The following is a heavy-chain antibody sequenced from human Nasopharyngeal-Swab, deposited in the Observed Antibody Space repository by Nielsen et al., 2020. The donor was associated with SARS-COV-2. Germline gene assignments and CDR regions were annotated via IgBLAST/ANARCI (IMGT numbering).Heavy chain of an antibody. CDR2: ISSTGSTI. CDR1: GFTLSSYE. J-gene: IGHJ4*02. V-gene: IGHV3-48*03. CDR3: ARERWRDHDFDA. Sequence: GESLKISCAASGFTLSSYEMNWVRQTPGKGLEWISYISSTGSTIYNADSVKGRFTVPRENAKNSMFLQMISLRAEDTAVYYCARERWRDHDFDAWGQGTLVIVSS. D-gene: IGHD1-14*01.